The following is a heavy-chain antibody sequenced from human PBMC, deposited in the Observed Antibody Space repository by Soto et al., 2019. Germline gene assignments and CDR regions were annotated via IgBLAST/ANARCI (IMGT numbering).Heavy chain of an antibody. CDR3: AKQVWEYGDYSWDY. Sequence: EVQLLESGGGLVQPGGSLRLSCAASGFTFSSYAMSWVRQAPGKVLEWVSAISGSGGSTYYADSVKGRFTISRDNSKNTLYLQMNSLRAEDTAVYYCAKQVWEYGDYSWDYWGQGTLVTVSS. CDR1: GFTFSSYA. V-gene: IGHV3-23*01. J-gene: IGHJ4*02. D-gene: IGHD4-17*01. CDR2: ISGSGGST.